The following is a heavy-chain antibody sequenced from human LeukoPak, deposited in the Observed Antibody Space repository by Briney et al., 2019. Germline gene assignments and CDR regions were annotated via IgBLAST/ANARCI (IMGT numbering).Heavy chain of an antibody. Sequence: SETLSLTCAVYGGSFSSYYWSWIRQPPGKGLEWIGYIYYSGSTNYNPSLKSRVTISVDTSKNQFPLKLSSVTAADTAVYYCARADDYGDFRFDYWGQGTLVTVSS. V-gene: IGHV4-59*01. J-gene: IGHJ4*02. CDR3: ARADDYGDFRFDY. CDR2: IYYSGST. CDR1: GGSFSSYY. D-gene: IGHD4-17*01.